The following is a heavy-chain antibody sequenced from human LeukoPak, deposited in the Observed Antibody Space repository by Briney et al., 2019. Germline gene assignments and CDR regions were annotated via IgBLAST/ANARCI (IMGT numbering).Heavy chain of an antibody. CDR1: GYTFTGYY. D-gene: IGHD5-24*01. CDR2: INPNSGGT. CDR3: ARDREEGYNSYYFDS. V-gene: IGHV1-2*02. Sequence: ASVKVSCKASGYTFTGYYMHWVRQAPGQGLEWMGWINPNSGGTNYAQKFLGRVTMTRDTSISTAYMELSRLRSDDTAVYYCARDREEGYNSYYFDSWGQGTLSSSPQ. J-gene: IGHJ4*02.